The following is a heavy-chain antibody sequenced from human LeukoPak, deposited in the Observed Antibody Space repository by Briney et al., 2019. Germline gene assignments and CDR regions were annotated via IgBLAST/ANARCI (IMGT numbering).Heavy chain of an antibody. V-gene: IGHV1-18*01. CDR2: ISAYNGNT. Sequence: ASVKLSCKASGYTFTSYGVSWVRQAPGQGLEWMAWISAYNGNTNYAQNLQGRVTITTDTSTSTPYMELRSLRSNATAVYICARDAHQSGSYNFDYWGQGTLVTVSS. J-gene: IGHJ4*02. CDR1: GYTFTSYG. D-gene: IGHD1-26*01. CDR3: ARDAHQSGSYNFDY.